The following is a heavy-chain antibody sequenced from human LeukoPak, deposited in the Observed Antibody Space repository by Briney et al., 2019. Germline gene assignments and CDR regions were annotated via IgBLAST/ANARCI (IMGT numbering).Heavy chain of an antibody. CDR2: IYYSGST. CDR1: GGSINNYY. V-gene: IGHV4-59*01. D-gene: IGHD3-22*01. J-gene: IGHJ4*02. Sequence: PSETLSLTCTVSGGSINNYYWSWIRQPSGKGLEWIGYIYYSGSTNYNPSLKSRVTISVDTSKNHFSLKLSSLTAADTAVYYCARHRGSGYPYFDYWGQGTLVTASS. CDR3: ARHRGSGYPYFDY.